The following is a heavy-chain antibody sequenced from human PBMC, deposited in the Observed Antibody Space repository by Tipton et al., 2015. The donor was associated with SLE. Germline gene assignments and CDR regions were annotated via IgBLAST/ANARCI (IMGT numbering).Heavy chain of an antibody. Sequence: TLSLTCAVYGGSFSGYYWSWIRQPPGKGLEWIGEINHSGSTYYNPSLKSRVTISVDTSKNQFSLKLSSVTAADTAVYYCASRVLWFRDYYYGMDVWGQGTTVTVSS. CDR3: ASRVLWFRDYYYGMDV. D-gene: IGHD3-10*01. CDR1: GGSFSGYY. J-gene: IGHJ6*02. CDR2: INHSGST. V-gene: IGHV4-34*01.